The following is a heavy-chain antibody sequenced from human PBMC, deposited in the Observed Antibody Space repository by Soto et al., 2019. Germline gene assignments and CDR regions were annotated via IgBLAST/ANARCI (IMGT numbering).Heavy chain of an antibody. Sequence: ASVKVSCKASGGTFSSYAISWVRQAPGQGLEWMGGIIPIFGTANYAQKFQGRVTITADESTSTAYMELSSLRSEDTAVYYCVRAHVLFQQLDGNWFDPWGQGTLVTVSS. CDR2: IIPIFGTA. CDR1: GGTFSSYA. CDR3: VRAHVLFQQLDGNWFDP. J-gene: IGHJ5*02. V-gene: IGHV1-69*13. D-gene: IGHD6-13*01.